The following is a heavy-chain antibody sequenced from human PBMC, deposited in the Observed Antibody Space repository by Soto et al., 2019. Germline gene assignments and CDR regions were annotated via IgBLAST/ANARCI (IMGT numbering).Heavy chain of an antibody. Sequence: PGGSLRLSCAASGFTFSSYWMHWVRQAPGKGLVWVSRINSDGSSTSYADSVKGRSTISRDNAKNTLYLQMNSLRAEDTAVYYCARDWYSSSWYYYYGMDVWGQATTVTVSS. D-gene: IGHD6-13*01. CDR3: ARDWYSSSWYYYYGMDV. V-gene: IGHV3-74*01. CDR2: INSDGSST. CDR1: GFTFSSYW. J-gene: IGHJ6*02.